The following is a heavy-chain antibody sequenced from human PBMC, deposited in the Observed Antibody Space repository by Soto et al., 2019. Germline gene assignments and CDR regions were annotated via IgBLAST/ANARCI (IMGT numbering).Heavy chain of an antibody. CDR2: ISGSGGST. CDR1: GFTFSSYA. CDR3: AKDSYYASSGYSFDY. J-gene: IGHJ4*02. Sequence: GGSLRLSCAASGFTFSSYAMSWVRQAPGKGLEWVSAISGSGGSTYYADSVKGRFTISRDNSKNTLYLQMNSLRAEDTAVYYCAKDSYYASSGYSFDYWGQGTLVTVSS. D-gene: IGHD3-22*01. V-gene: IGHV3-23*01.